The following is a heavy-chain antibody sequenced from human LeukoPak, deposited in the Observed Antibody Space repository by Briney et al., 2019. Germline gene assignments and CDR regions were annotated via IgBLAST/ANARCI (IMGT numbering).Heavy chain of an antibody. CDR2: ISAYNGNP. V-gene: IGHV1-18*01. J-gene: IGHJ6*02. Sequence: ASVKVSCKASGYTFTSYGISWVRQAPGQGLEWMGWISAYNGNPNYAQKLQGRVTMTTDTSTSTAYMELRSMRSDDTAVYYCARDGNYYGSGSYYKSYYYYGMDVWGQETTVTVSS. CDR3: ARDGNYYGSGSYYKSYYYYGMDV. CDR1: GYTFTSYG. D-gene: IGHD3-10*01.